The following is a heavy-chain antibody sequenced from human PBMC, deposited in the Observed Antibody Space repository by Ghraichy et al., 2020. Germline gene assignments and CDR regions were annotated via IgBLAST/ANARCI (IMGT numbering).Heavy chain of an antibody. CDR3: ATILGYCSGNSCYSY. CDR1: GFTFNNYW. J-gene: IGHJ4*02. CDR2: INADGTST. D-gene: IGHD2-15*01. V-gene: IGHV3-74*01. Sequence: GGSLRLSCAASGFTFNNYWLHWVRQAPGKGLVWVSRINADGTSTTYADSVKGRFTISRDNAKNTLYLQMNSLRAEDTAVYYCATILGYCSGNSCYSYWGRGTLVTVSS.